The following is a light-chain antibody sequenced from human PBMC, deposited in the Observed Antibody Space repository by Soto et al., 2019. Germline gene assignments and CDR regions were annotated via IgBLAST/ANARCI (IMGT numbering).Light chain of an antibody. J-gene: IGLJ3*02. CDR2: TNN. V-gene: IGLV1-44*01. Sequence: QSVLTQPPSASGTPGQRVTISCSGASSNIGSNAVNWYQQLPGTAPQLLIYTNNQRPSGVPDRFSGSKSGTSAYLAITGLQSEAEADSHCAAWDDSLNALVFGGGTKLTVL. CDR1: SSNIGSNA. CDR3: AAWDDSLNALV.